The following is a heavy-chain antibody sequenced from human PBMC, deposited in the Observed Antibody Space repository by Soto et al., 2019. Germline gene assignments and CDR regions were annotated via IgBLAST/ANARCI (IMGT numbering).Heavy chain of an antibody. CDR2: ISSSSSTI. CDR1: GFTFSSYS. J-gene: IGHJ3*02. Sequence: GGSLRLSCAASGFTFSSYSMNWVRQAPGKGLEWVSYISSSSSTIYYADSVKGRFTISRDNAKNSLYLQMNSLRAEDTAVYYCARDRLIQPKDIVVVVAATSGDAFDIWGQGTMVTVS. D-gene: IGHD2-15*01. CDR3: ARDRLIQPKDIVVVVAATSGDAFDI. V-gene: IGHV3-48*01.